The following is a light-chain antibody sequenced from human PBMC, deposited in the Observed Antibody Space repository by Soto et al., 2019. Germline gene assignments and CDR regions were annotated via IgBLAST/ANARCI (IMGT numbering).Light chain of an antibody. J-gene: IGLJ2*01. CDR2: EVN. CDR1: SSDVGGYNY. Sequence: QSALTQPPSASGSPGHSVTLSCTGTSSDVGGYNYVSWYQQHPGKAPKLIISEVNKRPSGVPDRFSGSKSGNTASLTVSGLQAEDEADYYCSSYTSSSPVVFGGGTKLTVL. CDR3: SSYTSSSPVV. V-gene: IGLV2-8*01.